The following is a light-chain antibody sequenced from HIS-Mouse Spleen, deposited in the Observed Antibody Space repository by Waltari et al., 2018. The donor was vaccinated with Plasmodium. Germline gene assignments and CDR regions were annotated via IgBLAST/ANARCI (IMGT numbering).Light chain of an antibody. CDR3: QQYYSTPYT. V-gene: IGKV4-1*01. CDR2: WAS. J-gene: IGKJ2*01. CDR1: QRVLYSSNNKNY. Sequence: VMTQSPDSLPVSLGERATINCQSSQRVLYSSNNKNYLAWYQQKPGQPPKLLIYWASTRESGVPDRFSGSGSGTDFTLTISSLQAEDVAVYYCQQYYSTPYTFGQGTKLEIK.